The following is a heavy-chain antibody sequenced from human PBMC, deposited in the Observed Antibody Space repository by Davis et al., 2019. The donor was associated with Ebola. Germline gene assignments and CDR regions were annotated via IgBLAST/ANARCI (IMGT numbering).Heavy chain of an antibody. Sequence: GESLKISCAASGFTFSSHWMSWVRQAPGKGLEWVANIKQDGSEKYYVDSVKGRFTISRDNAKNSLYLQMNSLRAEDTAVYYCASHLSWGQGTLVTVSS. CDR2: IKQDGSEK. V-gene: IGHV3-7*01. CDR1: GFTFSSHW. CDR3: ASHLS. J-gene: IGHJ4*02.